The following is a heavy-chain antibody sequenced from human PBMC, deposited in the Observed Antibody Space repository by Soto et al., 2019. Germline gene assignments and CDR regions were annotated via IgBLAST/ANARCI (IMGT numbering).Heavy chain of an antibody. D-gene: IGHD2-8*01. CDR2: ISAYNGNT. CDR3: ARDLGGGLIGGGNCMDV. Sequence: QVQLLQSGAAVKKPGASVKVSCKASGYTFTSYGISWVRQAPGQGLEWMGWISAYNGNTNYAQKLQGRVTMTPDTSTSTAYKELRSLRSDGTAVYYCARDLGGGLIGGGNCMDVWGQGTTVTVSS. V-gene: IGHV1-18*01. J-gene: IGHJ6*02. CDR1: GYTFTSYG.